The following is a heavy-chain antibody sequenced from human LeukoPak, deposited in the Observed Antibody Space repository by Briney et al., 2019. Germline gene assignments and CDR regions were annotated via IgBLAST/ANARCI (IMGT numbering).Heavy chain of an antibody. J-gene: IGHJ4*02. D-gene: IGHD1-26*01. Sequence: PGGSLRLSCAASGFTFGDYAMSWVRQAPGKGLEWVGFIRSKAYGGTTEYAASVKGRFTISRDDSKSIAYLQMNSLKTEDTAVYYCTREFPELLISFDYWGQGTLVTVSS. CDR3: TREFPELLISFDY. CDR1: GFTFGDYA. V-gene: IGHV3-49*04. CDR2: IRSKAYGGTT.